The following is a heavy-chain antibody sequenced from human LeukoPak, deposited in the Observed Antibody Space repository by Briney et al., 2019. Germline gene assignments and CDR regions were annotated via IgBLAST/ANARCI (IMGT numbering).Heavy chain of an antibody. CDR2: ISAYNGNT. CDR3: ASRRWYSSGWYDY. D-gene: IGHD6-19*01. CDR1: GYTFTSYG. V-gene: IGHV1-18*01. J-gene: IGHJ4*02. Sequence: ASVKVSCKASGYTFTSYGISWVRQAPGQGLEWMGWISAYNGNTNYAQKLQGRVTITTDTSTSTAYMELRSLRSEDTAVYYCASRRWYSSGWYDYWGQGTLVTVSS.